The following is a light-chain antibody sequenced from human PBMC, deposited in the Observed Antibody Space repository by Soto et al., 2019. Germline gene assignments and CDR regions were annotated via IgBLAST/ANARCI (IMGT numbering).Light chain of an antibody. CDR2: NND. CDR1: SSDIGTNA. Sequence: QSVLTQPPSASGTPGQRVTISCSGSSSDIGTNAVNWYQQLPGTAPKLVIFNNDQRPSGVPDRFSGTKSGTSASLAISGLQSEDEADYYCEPCDDSLDVPVFGVGTKLTVL. V-gene: IGLV1-44*01. J-gene: IGLJ2*01. CDR3: EPCDDSLDVPV.